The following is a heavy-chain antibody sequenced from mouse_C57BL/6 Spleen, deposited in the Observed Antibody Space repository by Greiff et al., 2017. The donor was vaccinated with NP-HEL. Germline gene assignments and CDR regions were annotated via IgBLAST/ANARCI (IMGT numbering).Heavy chain of an antibody. Sequence: QVHVKQSGAELVRPGTSVKVSCKASGYAFTNYLIEWVKQRPGQGLEWIGVINPGSGGTNYNEKFKGKATLTADKSSSTAYMQLSSLTSEDSAVYFCAIYGSSYRYAMDYWGQGTSVTVSS. CDR3: AIYGSSYRYAMDY. V-gene: IGHV1-54*01. D-gene: IGHD1-1*01. J-gene: IGHJ4*01. CDR2: INPGSGGT. CDR1: GYAFTNYL.